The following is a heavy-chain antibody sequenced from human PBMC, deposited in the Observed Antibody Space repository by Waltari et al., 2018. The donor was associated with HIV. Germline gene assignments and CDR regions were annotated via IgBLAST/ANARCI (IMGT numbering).Heavy chain of an antibody. CDR3: AAYSSGWYYSGMDV. CDR2: INHSGST. J-gene: IGHJ6*02. V-gene: IGHV4-34*01. Sequence: QVQLQQWGAGLLTPSETLSLTCAVYGGSFRGYYLRWIRQPPGKGLEWIGEINHSGSTNYNPSLKSRVTISVDTSKNQFSLKLSSVTAADTAVYYCAAYSSGWYYSGMDVWGQGTTVTVSS. CDR1: GGSFRGYY. D-gene: IGHD6-19*01.